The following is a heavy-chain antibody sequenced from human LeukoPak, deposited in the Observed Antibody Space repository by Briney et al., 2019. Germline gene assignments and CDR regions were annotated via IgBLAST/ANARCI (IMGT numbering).Heavy chain of an antibody. D-gene: IGHD2-8*02. CDR1: GGIFSSYI. Sequence: SVKVSCKASGGIFSSYIFNWVRQAPGQGLEWMGRITPIPGITNYAETFQGRVTLTADTSTSTLYMELSSLRSEDTAVYYCARLLRAVDTGAYYFDYWGQGTLVTVSS. CDR3: ARLLRAVDTGAYYFDY. J-gene: IGHJ4*02. CDR2: ITPIPGIT. V-gene: IGHV1-69*02.